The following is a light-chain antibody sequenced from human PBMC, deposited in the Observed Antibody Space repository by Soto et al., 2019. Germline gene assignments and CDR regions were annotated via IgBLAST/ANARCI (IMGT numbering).Light chain of an antibody. V-gene: IGLV2-14*03. CDR1: SSDIGSYSY. CDR2: DVS. J-gene: IGLJ3*02. CDR3: SAYGASSTL. Sequence: QSALTQPASLSGSPGQSITISCTGTSSDIGSYSYVSWYQQHPGKAPKLMIFDVSYRPSGISDRFSGSKSGNTASLTISGRQPEDEADYYCSAYGASSTLFGGGTKLTVL.